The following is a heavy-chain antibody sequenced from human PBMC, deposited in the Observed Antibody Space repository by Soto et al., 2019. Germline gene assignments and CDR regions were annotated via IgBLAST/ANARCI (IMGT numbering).Heavy chain of an antibody. V-gene: IGHV3-13*01. J-gene: IGHJ6*02. CDR2: IGTAGDT. D-gene: IGHD6-13*01. Sequence: GGSLRLSCAASGFTFSSYDMHWVRQATGKGLEWVSAIGTAGDTYYPGSVKGRFTISRENAKNSLYLQMNSLRAEDTAVYYCAREGTSSLVPYYYGMDVWGQGTTVTVSS. CDR3: AREGTSSLVPYYYGMDV. CDR1: GFTFSSYD.